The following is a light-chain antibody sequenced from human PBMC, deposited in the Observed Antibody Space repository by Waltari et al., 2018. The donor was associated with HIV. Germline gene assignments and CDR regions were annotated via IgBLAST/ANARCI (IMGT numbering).Light chain of an antibody. CDR3: QSTDSTASSYV. V-gene: IGLV3-25*03. Sequence: SYDLTQPPSVSVSPGQTARTPCSGDALSHHAVYWYQQRPGQAPVLVIYKDHKRPSGIPERFSGSRSGTTVTLIINGVQAEDEADYFCQSTDSTASSYVFGSGTEVFVL. CDR1: ALSHHA. J-gene: IGLJ1*01. CDR2: KDH.